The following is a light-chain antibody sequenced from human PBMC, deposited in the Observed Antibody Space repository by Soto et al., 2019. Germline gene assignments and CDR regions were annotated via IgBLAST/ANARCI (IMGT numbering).Light chain of an antibody. Sequence: DSPMTQSPSTLSASVGDRVTITCRASQSISSWLAWYQQKPGKTPKLLIYKASSLESGAPSRFSGSGSGTEFTLTISSLQPDDFATYYCQQYKSYETFGQGTKVEIK. CDR2: KAS. V-gene: IGKV1-5*03. CDR1: QSISSW. CDR3: QQYKSYET. J-gene: IGKJ1*01.